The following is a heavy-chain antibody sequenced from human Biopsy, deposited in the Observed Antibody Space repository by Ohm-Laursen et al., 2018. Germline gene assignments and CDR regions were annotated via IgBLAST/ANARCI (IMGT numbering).Heavy chain of an antibody. Sequence: SETLSLTCTVSGDSLRLPYYWGWIRQPPGKGLEYISSIYHTGRTYYNPSLKSRVTMSIDTSKNHFSLDLSSVTAADTAVYFCARHRWDTAMVRQPSHFDAWGQGALVTVSS. J-gene: IGHJ4*02. CDR2: IYHTGRT. D-gene: IGHD5-18*01. CDR1: GDSLRLPYY. CDR3: ARHRWDTAMVRQPSHFDA. V-gene: IGHV4-38-2*02.